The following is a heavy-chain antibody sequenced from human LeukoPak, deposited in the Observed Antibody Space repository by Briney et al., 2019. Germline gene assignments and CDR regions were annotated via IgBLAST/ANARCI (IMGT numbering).Heavy chain of an antibody. D-gene: IGHD2-2*01. Sequence: SGTLSRTCAVSGGSISSSNWWSWVRQPPGKGLEWIGEIYHSGSTNYNPSLKSRATISVDKSKNQFSLKLSSVTAADTAVYYCASLVVPAAMGGGTNYYYYYAMDVWGKGTTVTVSS. V-gene: IGHV4-4*02. CDR1: GGSISSSNW. CDR3: ASLVVPAAMGGGTNYYYYYAMDV. CDR2: IYHSGST. J-gene: IGHJ6*04.